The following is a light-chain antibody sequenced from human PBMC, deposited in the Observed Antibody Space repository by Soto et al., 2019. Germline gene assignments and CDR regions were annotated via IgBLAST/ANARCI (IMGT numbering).Light chain of an antibody. Sequence: QPVLTQSRSASASLGASVKLTCTLSSGHSSYAIAWHQQQPEKGPRYLMKLNSDGSHSKGDGIPDRFSGSSSGAERHLIISSLQSEDEADYYCQTWGTGIQVFGGGTKLTVL. V-gene: IGLV4-69*01. J-gene: IGLJ2*01. CDR3: QTWGTGIQV. CDR2: LNSDGSH. CDR1: SGHSSYA.